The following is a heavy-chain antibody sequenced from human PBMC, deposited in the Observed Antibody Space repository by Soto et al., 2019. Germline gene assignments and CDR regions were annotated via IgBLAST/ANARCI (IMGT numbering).Heavy chain of an antibody. CDR2: INPNSGGT. Sequence: ASVKVSCKASGYTFTVYYIHWGRHAPGQGLEWMGWINPNSGGTNYAQKFQGWVTMTRDTSISTAYMELSRLRSDDTAVYYCARGRGSMVRGVGYYYMDVWGKGTTVTVSS. CDR1: GYTFTVYY. V-gene: IGHV1-2*04. J-gene: IGHJ6*03. CDR3: ARGRGSMVRGVGYYYMDV. D-gene: IGHD3-10*01.